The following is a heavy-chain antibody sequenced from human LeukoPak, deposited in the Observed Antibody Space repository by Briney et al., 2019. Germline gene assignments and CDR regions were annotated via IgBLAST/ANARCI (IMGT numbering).Heavy chain of an antibody. D-gene: IGHD2/OR15-2a*01. Sequence: SETLSLTCAVSGEYLGGYYWTWLRQPPGKVLEWIGDINDGGSANYNPSLSGRVILSVDTSRNHFSLTVNSVTAADTAVYYCARGKGLLNGGWFDPWGQGTLVPVSS. J-gene: IGHJ5*02. V-gene: IGHV4-34*01. CDR2: INDGGSA. CDR3: ARGKGLLNGGWFDP. CDR1: GEYLGGYY.